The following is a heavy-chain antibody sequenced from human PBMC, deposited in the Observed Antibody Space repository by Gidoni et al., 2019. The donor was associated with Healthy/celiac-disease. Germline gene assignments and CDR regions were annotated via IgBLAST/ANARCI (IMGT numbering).Heavy chain of an antibody. D-gene: IGHD4-17*01. CDR2: IDPSASYT. CDR3: ARHRPGGVTTLHY. J-gene: IGHJ4*02. V-gene: IGHV5-10-1*03. Sequence: EVQLVQSGAEVKKPGESLRISGKGSGYSFTSYWISWVRQMPGKGLEWMGMIDPSASYTNYSPSFQGHVTISADKSISTAYLQWSSLKASDTAMYYCARHRPGGVTTLHYWGQGTLVTVSS. CDR1: GYSFTSYW.